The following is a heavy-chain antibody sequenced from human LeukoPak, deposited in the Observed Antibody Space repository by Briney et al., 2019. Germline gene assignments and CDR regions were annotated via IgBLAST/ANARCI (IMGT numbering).Heavy chain of an antibody. V-gene: IGHV1-2*02. D-gene: IGHD3-10*01. Sequence: ASVKVSCKASGYTFTGYYMHWVRQAPGQGPEWMGWINPNSGGTNYAQKFQGRVTMTRDTSISTAYMELSRLRSDDTAVYYCARVLWFGELPSPFDYWGQGTLVTVSS. J-gene: IGHJ4*02. CDR2: INPNSGGT. CDR3: ARVLWFGELPSPFDY. CDR1: GYTFTGYY.